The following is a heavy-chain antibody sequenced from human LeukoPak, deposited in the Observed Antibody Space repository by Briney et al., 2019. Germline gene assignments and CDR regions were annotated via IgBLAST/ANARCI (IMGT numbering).Heavy chain of an antibody. CDR2: INPSGST. J-gene: IGHJ6*03. Sequence: PSETLSLTCAVYGGSFSDYYWSGVRQPPGKGGEGMGEINPSGSTNYSPSLKSRVTISVDTSKNQFSLKFSSVAAADTAVYFCARVAYRYVINDWSRTGLGAYPTKYYFHMDVWDKGTTVTVSS. V-gene: IGHV4-34*01. CDR3: ARVAYRYVINDWSRTGLGAYPTKYYFHMDV. CDR1: GGSFSDYY. D-gene: IGHD5-18*01.